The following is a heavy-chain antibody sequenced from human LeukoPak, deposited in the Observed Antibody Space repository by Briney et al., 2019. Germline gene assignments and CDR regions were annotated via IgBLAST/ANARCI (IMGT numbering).Heavy chain of an antibody. CDR2: IRGSGGST. CDR1: GFTFSSYA. CDR3: ATGGTRAATGRMGF. D-gene: IGHD6-25*01. V-gene: IGHV3-23*01. J-gene: IGHJ4*02. Sequence: GGSLRLSCAASGFTFSSYAMSWVRQAPGKGLEWVSAIRGSGGSTYYADSVKGRFTISRDNSENTLYLQMNSLRAEDTAVYYCATGGTRAATGRMGFWGQGTLVTVSS.